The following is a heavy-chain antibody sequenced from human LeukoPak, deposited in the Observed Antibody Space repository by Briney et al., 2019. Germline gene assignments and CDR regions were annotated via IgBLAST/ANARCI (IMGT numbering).Heavy chain of an antibody. J-gene: IGHJ4*02. CDR1: GFPFSSYA. CDR3: AKDRILTGSIYFDY. D-gene: IGHD3-9*01. Sequence: GGSLRLSCAASGFPFSSYAMSWVRQAPGKGLEWVSAISGSGGSTYYADSVKGRFTISRDNSKNTLYLQMNSLRAEDTAVYYCAKDRILTGSIYFDYWGQGTLVTVSS. V-gene: IGHV3-23*01. CDR2: ISGSGGST.